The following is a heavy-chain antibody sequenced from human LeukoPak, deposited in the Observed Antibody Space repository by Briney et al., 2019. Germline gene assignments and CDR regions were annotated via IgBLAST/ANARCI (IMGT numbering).Heavy chain of an antibody. CDR2: IYPGDSDT. CDR1: GYTFTTYW. V-gene: IGHV5-51*01. CDR3: ARARYCSGGSCYAEY. J-gene: IGHJ4*02. D-gene: IGHD2-15*01. Sequence: PGESLKISCKGSGYTFTTYWIGWVRQMPGKGLEWMGIIYPGDSDTRYSPSFQGQVTISADKSISTAYLQWRSLEASDTAMYYCARARYCSGGSCYAEYWGQGTLVTVSS.